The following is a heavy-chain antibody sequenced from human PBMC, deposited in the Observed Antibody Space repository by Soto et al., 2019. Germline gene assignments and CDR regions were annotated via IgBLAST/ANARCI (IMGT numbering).Heavy chain of an antibody. J-gene: IGHJ5*02. CDR1: GASINNTSYY. CDR3: GRPWGIGLTPPGP. D-gene: IGHD6-13*01. V-gene: IGHV4-39*01. CDR2: IYYSGKT. Sequence: SETLSLTCTVSGASINNTSYYLFCMRESPGKGLEWIGNIYYSGKTYYSPSLKSRVSISVDASRNQFSLRLSSVTAADTAVYYCGRPWGIGLTPPGPWGQGVLGTVSS.